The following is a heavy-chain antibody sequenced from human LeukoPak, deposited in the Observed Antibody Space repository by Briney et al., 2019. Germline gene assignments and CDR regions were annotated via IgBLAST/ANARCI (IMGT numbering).Heavy chain of an antibody. D-gene: IGHD3-16*01. CDR3: ANLHLRLIDAFDI. J-gene: IGHJ3*02. V-gene: IGHV3-23*01. CDR1: GFTFSSYA. Sequence: GGSLRLSCAASGFTFSSYAMSWVRQAPGKGLEWVSAISGSGGSTYYADSVKGRFTISRDNSKNTLYLQMNSLRAEDTAVYYCANLHLRLIDAFDIWGQGTMVTVSS. CDR2: ISGSGGST.